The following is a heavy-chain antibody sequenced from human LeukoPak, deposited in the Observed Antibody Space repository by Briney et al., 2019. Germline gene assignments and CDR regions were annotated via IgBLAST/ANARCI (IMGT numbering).Heavy chain of an antibody. V-gene: IGHV4-39*07. J-gene: IGHJ3*02. D-gene: IGHD4-17*01. CDR1: GGSISSSSYY. Sequence: KPSETLSLTCTVSGGSISSSSYYWGWIRQPPGKGLEWIGSIYYSGSTYYDPSLKSRVTISVDTSKDQFSLKLSSVTAADTAVYYCAVGTVTTFAGAFDIWGQGTMVTVSS. CDR2: IYYSGST. CDR3: AVGTVTTFAGAFDI.